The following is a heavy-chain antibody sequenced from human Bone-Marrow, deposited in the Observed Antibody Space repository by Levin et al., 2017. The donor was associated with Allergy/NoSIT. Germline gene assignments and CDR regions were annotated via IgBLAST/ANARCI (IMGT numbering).Heavy chain of an antibody. CDR2: ISGSGGST. V-gene: IGHV3-23*01. Sequence: GESLKISCAASGFTFSNYAMNWVRQAPGKGLEWVSSISGSGGSTYYADSVKGRFTISRDNSKNTLSLQMNSLRAEDTAVYYCAKDYSSGWYDYWGQGTLVTVSS. CDR3: AKDYSSGWYDY. J-gene: IGHJ4*02. D-gene: IGHD6-19*01. CDR1: GFTFSNYA.